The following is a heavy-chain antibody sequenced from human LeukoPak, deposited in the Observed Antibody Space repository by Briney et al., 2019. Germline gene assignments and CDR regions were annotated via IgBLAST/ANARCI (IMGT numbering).Heavy chain of an antibody. CDR3: ASESSGWWGVLYFDY. V-gene: IGHV3-48*01. D-gene: IGHD6-19*01. CDR2: ISSSSSTI. CDR1: GFIFSNYR. J-gene: IGHJ4*02. Sequence: GGSLRLSCAASGFIFSNYRMNWVRQAPGKGLEYVPYISSSSSTIYYADSVKGRFTISRDNSKNTLYLQMNSLRAEDTAVYYCASESSGWWGVLYFDYWGQGTLVTVSS.